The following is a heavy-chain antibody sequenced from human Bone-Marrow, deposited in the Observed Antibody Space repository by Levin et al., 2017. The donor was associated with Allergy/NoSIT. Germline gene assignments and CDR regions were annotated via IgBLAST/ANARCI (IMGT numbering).Heavy chain of an antibody. D-gene: IGHD1-26*01. Sequence: SQTLSLTCHVSGGSISGFSWTWLRQPPGKGLEWLGYIFYSGSTHYNPSLQSRVTISEETPNNQFSLRLTSVTAADTAIYYCARGRGTHYRDTFDFWGRGILVTVSS. V-gene: IGHV4-59*08. CDR1: GGSISGFS. CDR2: IFYSGST. CDR3: ARGRGTHYRDTFDF. J-gene: IGHJ4*01.